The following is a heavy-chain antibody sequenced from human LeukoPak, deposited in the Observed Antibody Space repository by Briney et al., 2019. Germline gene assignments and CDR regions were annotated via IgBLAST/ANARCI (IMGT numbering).Heavy chain of an antibody. V-gene: IGHV3-13*01. CDR3: ARVADSSGWYDY. D-gene: IGHD6-19*01. Sequence: GGSLRLSCAASGFTFSSYDMHWVRQATGKGLEWVSAIGTAGDTYYPGSVKGRSTISRENAKNSLYLQMNSLRAGDTAVYYCARVADSSGWYDYWGQGTLVTVSS. J-gene: IGHJ4*02. CDR2: IGTAGDT. CDR1: GFTFSSYD.